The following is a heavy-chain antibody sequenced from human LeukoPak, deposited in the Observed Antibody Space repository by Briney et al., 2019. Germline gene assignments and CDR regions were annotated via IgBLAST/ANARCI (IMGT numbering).Heavy chain of an antibody. J-gene: IGHJ6*03. CDR1: GGSISSSSYY. V-gene: IGHV4-39*01. D-gene: IGHD6-6*01. CDR3: ARSKSSSSDYYYYYMDV. Sequence: PSETLSLTCTVSGGSISSSSYYWGWIRQPPGKGLEWIGSIYYSGSTYYNPSLKSRVTISVDTSKNQFSLKLSSVTAADTAVYYCARSKSSSSDYYYYYMDVGGKGTTVTVSS. CDR2: IYYSGST.